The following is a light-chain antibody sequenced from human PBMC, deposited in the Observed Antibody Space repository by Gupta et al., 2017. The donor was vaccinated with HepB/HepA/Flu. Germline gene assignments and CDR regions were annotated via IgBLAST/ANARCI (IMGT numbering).Light chain of an antibody. CDR3: SSYTSSTTLV. CDR2: DVT. CDR1: SSDVGGYNY. J-gene: IGLJ2*01. V-gene: IGLV2-14*03. Sequence: QSALTQPASVSVSPGQSITISCTGTSSDVGGYNYVCWYQQTPGKAPELIIYDVTNRPSGVSYRFSGSKSGNTASLTISGLQAEDEADYYCSSYTSSTTLVFGGGTKLTVL.